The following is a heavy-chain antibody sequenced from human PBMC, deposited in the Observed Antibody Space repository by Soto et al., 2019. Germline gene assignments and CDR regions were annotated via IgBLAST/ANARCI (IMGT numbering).Heavy chain of an antibody. D-gene: IGHD3-16*02. CDR2: INHRGTT. CDR3: ARGRLHLGELSFNYLDF. J-gene: IGHJ4*02. Sequence: SETLSLTCAVYGGSFSDYFWSWIRQPPGKGLEWIGEINHRGTTNYIPSLKRRVTVSVDTSKNQFSLKLISVTAADTAVYFCARGRLHLGELSFNYLDFWGQGTPVTSPQ. CDR1: GGSFSDYF. V-gene: IGHV4-34*01.